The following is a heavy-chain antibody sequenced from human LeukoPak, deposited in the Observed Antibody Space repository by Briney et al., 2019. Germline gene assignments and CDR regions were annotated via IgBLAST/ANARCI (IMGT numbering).Heavy chain of an antibody. Sequence: GASVKVSCKASGGTFSSYAISWVRQAPGQGLEWMGGIIPIFGTANYAQKFQGRVTITTDESTSTAYMELSSLGSEDTAVYYCAITQGVVPAAIPYSFDYWGQGTLVTVSS. CDR1: GGTFSSYA. CDR2: IIPIFGTA. V-gene: IGHV1-69*05. D-gene: IGHD2-2*02. J-gene: IGHJ4*02. CDR3: AITQGVVPAAIPYSFDY.